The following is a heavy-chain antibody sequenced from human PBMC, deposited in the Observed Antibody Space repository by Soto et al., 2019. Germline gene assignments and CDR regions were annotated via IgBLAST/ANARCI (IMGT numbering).Heavy chain of an antibody. D-gene: IGHD3-9*01. Sequence: SETLSLTCTVSGGSISSYYWSWNRHPPGKRLEWIGYIYYSGSTNYTPSLKSRVTISVDTSKNQFSLKLSSVTAADTAVYYCVRALSYYDILTGQLDYGMDVWGQGTRVTVSS. V-gene: IGHV4-59*08. J-gene: IGHJ6*02. CDR1: GGSISSYY. CDR2: IYYSGST. CDR3: VRALSYYDILTGQLDYGMDV.